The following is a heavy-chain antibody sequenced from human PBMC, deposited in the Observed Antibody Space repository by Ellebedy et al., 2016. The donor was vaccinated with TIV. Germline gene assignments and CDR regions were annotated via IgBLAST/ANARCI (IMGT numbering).Heavy chain of an antibody. CDR2: IHHSGYS. CDR3: ARDLGRYGMDV. CDR1: GGSINHYY. Sequence: MPSDTLSLTCSVSGGSINHYYWTWIRQPPGQGLEWIGDIHHSGYSHIPPSLKSRVTLSVDTSKNQFSLDMTYVTAADTATYYCARDLGRYGMDVWGQGTTVTVSS. V-gene: IGHV4-59*01. J-gene: IGHJ6*02.